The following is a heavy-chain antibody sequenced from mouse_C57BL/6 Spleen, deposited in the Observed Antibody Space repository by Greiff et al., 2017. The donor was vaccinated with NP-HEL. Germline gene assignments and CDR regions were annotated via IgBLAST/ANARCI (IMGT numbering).Heavy chain of an antibody. CDR2: IHPNSGST. J-gene: IGHJ3*01. CDR1: GYTFTSYW. CDR3: ARQGDYGSAFAY. D-gene: IGHD2-2*01. V-gene: IGHV1-64*01. Sequence: QVHLKQSGAELVKPGASVKLSCKASGYTFTSYWMHWVKQRPGQGLEWIGMIHPNSGSTNYNEKFKSKATLTVDKSSSTAYMQLSSLTSEDSAVYYCARQGDYGSAFAYWGQGTLVTVSA.